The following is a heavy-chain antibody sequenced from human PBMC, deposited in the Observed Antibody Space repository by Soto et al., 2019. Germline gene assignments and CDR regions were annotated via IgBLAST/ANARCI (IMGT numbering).Heavy chain of an antibody. Sequence: ASVKVSSKASGYTFTSYGSSWVRQATGQGLERMGWMNPNSDNTDYAQNFQGRVTMTRNTSISTAYMELSSLKASDTAMYYCASFYREYYDFWSGRDDNYYYGMDVWGQGTTVTVSS. V-gene: IGHV1-8*02. CDR1: GYTFTSYG. D-gene: IGHD3-3*01. CDR3: ASFYREYYDFWSGRDDNYYYGMDV. J-gene: IGHJ6*02. CDR2: MNPNSDNT.